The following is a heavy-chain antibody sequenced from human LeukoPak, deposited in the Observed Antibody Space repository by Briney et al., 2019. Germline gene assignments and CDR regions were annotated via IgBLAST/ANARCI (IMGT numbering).Heavy chain of an antibody. Sequence: ASVKVSCKASGYTLTGYYMHWVRQAPGQGLEWMGWINPNSGGTNYAQKFQGRVTMTRDTSISTAYMELSRLRSDDTAVYYCARADTSYYYDSSGYYGYWGQGTLVTVSS. J-gene: IGHJ4*02. CDR3: ARADTSYYYDSSGYYGY. CDR2: INPNSGGT. CDR1: GYTLTGYY. D-gene: IGHD3-22*01. V-gene: IGHV1-2*02.